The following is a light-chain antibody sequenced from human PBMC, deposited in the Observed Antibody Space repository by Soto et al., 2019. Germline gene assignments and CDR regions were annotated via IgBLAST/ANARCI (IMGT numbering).Light chain of an antibody. V-gene: IGLV1-40*01. J-gene: IGLJ2*01. Sequence: QSVLTQPPSVSGAPGQRVTISCTGNSSNLGAGYDVHWYQQLPGAAPKLVIFGNRNRPSGVPERFSGSKSGTSASLAITGLQAEDEADYYCAAWDDALGGLVVFGGGTKLTVL. CDR3: AAWDDALGGLVV. CDR2: GNR. CDR1: SSNLGAGYD.